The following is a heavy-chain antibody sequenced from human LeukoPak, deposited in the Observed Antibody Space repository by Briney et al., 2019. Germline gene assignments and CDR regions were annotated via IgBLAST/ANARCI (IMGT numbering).Heavy chain of an antibody. CDR2: IGPYNGAT. CDR3: GRETFFCGAVRGGVRGPPGGAYVMDV. D-gene: IGHD2-21*01. V-gene: IGHV1-18*01. CDR1: GYTFTTYG. J-gene: IGHJ6*02. Sequence: ASVKVSCKASGYTFTTYGITWVRQAPGQGLEWVGWIGPYNGATSYARHLQGRDTLTADTSTSTAYMDLTSLAYEDTAVYYCGRETFFCGAVRGGVRGPPGGAYVMDVWAKGPRSPSP.